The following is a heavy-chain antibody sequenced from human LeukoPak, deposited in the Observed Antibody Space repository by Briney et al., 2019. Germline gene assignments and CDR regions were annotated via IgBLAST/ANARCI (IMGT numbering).Heavy chain of an antibody. V-gene: IGHV5-51*01. D-gene: IGHD3-10*01. CDR2: FSPRDSDI. J-gene: IGHJ4*02. CDR3: ARAIYYGSGYGYYFDY. CDR1: GYSFTSYW. Sequence: GESLKISCKASGYSFTSYWIAWVRQMPGKGLEWMGIFSPRDSDITYSPSFQGQVAISGDKSITTAHLQWSSLKASDTAMYYCARAIYYGSGYGYYFDYWGQGTLVTVSS.